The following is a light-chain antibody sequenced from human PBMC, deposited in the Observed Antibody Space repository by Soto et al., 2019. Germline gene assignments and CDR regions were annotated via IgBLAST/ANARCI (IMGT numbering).Light chain of an antibody. CDR3: SSYTSSSTYV. CDR2: EVS. Sequence: QSVLTQPASVSGSPGQSLPISCTGTSSDVGGYNYVSWYQQHPGKAPKLMIYEVSNRPSGVSNRFSGSKSGNTASLTISGLQAEDEADYYCSSYTSSSTYVFGTGTKVTVL. V-gene: IGLV2-14*01. J-gene: IGLJ1*01. CDR1: SSDVGGYNY.